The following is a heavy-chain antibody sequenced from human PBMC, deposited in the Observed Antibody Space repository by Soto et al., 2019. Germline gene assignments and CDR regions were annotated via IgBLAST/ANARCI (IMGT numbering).Heavy chain of an antibody. Sequence: QVQLQESGPGLVKPSQTLSLTCTVSGGSISSGDYYWSWIRQPPGKGLEWIGYIYYSGSTYYNPXLKSRVTISVXXYXNXXSLKLSSVTAADTAVYYCARDGIVLVPAAIDRLSTWGQGTLVTVSS. J-gene: IGHJ5*02. V-gene: IGHV4-30-4*01. CDR3: ARDGIVLVPAAIDRLST. D-gene: IGHD2-2*01. CDR2: IYYSGST. CDR1: GGSISSGDYY.